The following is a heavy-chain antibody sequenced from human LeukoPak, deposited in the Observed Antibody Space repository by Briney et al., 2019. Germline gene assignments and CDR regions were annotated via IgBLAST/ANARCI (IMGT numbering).Heavy chain of an antibody. J-gene: IGHJ5*02. V-gene: IGHV3-21*01. CDR2: ISSSSSYI. CDR3: ARDLYRSTSPPYPTWVDT. Sequence: GGSLRLSCAASGFTFSSYSMNWVRQAPGKGLEWVSSISSSSSYIYYADSVEGRFTISRDNAKNSLYLQMNSLRAEDTAVYYCARDLYRSTSPPYPTWVDTWVLGTLVNVSS. D-gene: IGHD2-2*01. CDR1: GFTFSSYS.